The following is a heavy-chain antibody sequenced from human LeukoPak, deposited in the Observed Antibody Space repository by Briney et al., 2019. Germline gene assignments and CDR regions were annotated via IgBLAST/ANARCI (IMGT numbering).Heavy chain of an antibody. V-gene: IGHV5-51*01. CDR2: IYPGDSDT. J-gene: IGHJ4*02. D-gene: IGHD1-1*01. Sequence: GESLKISCKGSEYIFTTYWIDWVRQMPGKDLECMGSIYPGDSDTRYSPSFQGQVTISADKSISTAYLQWSSLKASDSAMYYCARCGTIGTGGDYWGQGTLVTVSS. CDR1: EYIFTTYW. CDR3: ARCGTIGTGGDY.